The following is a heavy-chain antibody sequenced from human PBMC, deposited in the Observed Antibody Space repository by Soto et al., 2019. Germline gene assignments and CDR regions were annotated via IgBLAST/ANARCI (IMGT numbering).Heavy chain of an antibody. CDR3: ARDYYDSGGYIDY. D-gene: IGHD3-22*01. CDR2: IYYSGST. V-gene: IGHV4-61*01. CDR1: GGSVSSGSYY. Sequence: QVQLQESGPGLVKPSETLSLTCTVSGGSVSSGSYYWSWIRQPPGKGLEWIGYIYYSGSTNYNPSLKSRVTISVDTSKNQFSLKLSSVTAADTAVYYCARDYYDSGGYIDYWGQGTLVTVSS. J-gene: IGHJ4*02.